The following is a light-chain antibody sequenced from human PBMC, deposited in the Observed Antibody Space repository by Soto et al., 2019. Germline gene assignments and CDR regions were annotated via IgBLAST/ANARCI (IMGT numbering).Light chain of an antibody. J-gene: IGKJ5*01. CDR2: KAS. CDR3: QQYNSYGEIT. V-gene: IGKV1-5*03. CDR1: QSISNW. Sequence: DIQMTQSPSTLSASVGDRVIITCRASQSISNWLAWYQQKPGKAPNLLIYKASSLKSGVPSRFSGSGSGTEFTLTISSLQPDDFATYYCQQYNSYGEITFGQGTRLEI.